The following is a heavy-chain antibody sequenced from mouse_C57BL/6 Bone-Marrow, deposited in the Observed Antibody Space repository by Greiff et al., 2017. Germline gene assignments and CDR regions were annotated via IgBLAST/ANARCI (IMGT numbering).Heavy chain of an antibody. J-gene: IGHJ2*01. CDR1: GYTFTSYW. D-gene: IGHD1-1*01. CDR2: IHPNSGST. V-gene: IGHV1-64*01. CDR3: ARREPTVVRFDY. Sequence: LQQPGAELVKPGASVKLSCKASGYTFTSYWMHWVKQRPGQGLEWIGMIHPNSGSTNYNEKFKSKATLTVDKSSSTAYMQLSSLTSEDSAVYYCARREPTVVRFDYWGQGTTLTVSS.